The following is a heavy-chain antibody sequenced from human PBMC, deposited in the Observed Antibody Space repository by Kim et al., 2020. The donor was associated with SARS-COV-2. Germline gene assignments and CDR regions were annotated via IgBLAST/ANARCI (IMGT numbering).Heavy chain of an antibody. D-gene: IGHD3-3*01. CDR3: ARVVAEVRLLEWFYMDV. Sequence: GGSLRLSCAASGFTFSSYEMNWVRQAPGKGLEWVSYISSSGSTIYYADSVKGRFTISRDNAKHSLYLQMNSLRAEDTAVYYCARVVAEVRLLEWFYMDVWGKGTTVTVSS. CDR2: ISSSGSTI. CDR1: GFTFSSYE. J-gene: IGHJ6*03. V-gene: IGHV3-48*03.